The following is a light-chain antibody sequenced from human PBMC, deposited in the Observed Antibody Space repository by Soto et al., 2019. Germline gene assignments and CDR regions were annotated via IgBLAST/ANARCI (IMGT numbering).Light chain of an antibody. CDR2: SDS. CDR3: QVWDGSTDHVI. CDR1: NIGIKS. J-gene: IGLJ2*01. V-gene: IGLV3-21*04. Sequence: SYELTQPPSVSVAPGKAARVTCGGDNIGIKSVHWYQQKPGQAPVLVIFSDSDRPSGIPDRFSGSKSGNTATLTISRVEAGDEADYYCQVWDGSTDHVIFGGGTKLTVL.